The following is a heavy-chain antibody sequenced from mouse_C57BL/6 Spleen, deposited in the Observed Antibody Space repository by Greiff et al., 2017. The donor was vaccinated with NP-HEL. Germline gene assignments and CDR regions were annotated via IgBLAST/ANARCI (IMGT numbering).Heavy chain of an antibody. CDR3: AYGYDEYYYFDY. CDR2: ILPGSGCT. Sequence: QVQLKESGAELMKPGASVKLSCKATGYTFTGYWIEWVKQRPGPGLEWIGEILPGSGCTNYNEKFKGKATFTADTSSNTAYMQLSSLTTEDSAIYYCAYGYDEYYYFDYWGQGTTLTVSS. CDR1: GYTFTGYW. D-gene: IGHD2-2*01. V-gene: IGHV1-9*01. J-gene: IGHJ2*01.